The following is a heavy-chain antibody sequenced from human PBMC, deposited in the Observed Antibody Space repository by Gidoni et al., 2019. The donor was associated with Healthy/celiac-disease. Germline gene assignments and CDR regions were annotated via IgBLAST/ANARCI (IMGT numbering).Heavy chain of an antibody. CDR2: ISYDGSNK. V-gene: IGHV3-30*01. CDR1: GITFSSYA. CDR3: AREGIAVAGTNWFDP. Sequence: QVQLVVSCGGVVEPGRSLGFSCSSSGITFSSYAMHWVRQAPGKGLEWVAVISYDGSNKYYADSVKGRFTISRDNSKNTLYLQMNSLRAEDTAVYYCAREGIAVAGTNWFDPWGQGTLVTVSS. D-gene: IGHD6-19*01. J-gene: IGHJ5*02.